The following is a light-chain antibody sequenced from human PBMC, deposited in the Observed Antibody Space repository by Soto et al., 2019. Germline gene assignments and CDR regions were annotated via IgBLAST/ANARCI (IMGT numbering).Light chain of an antibody. J-gene: IGKJ2*01. CDR3: QQRSDWPRT. V-gene: IGKV3-11*01. CDR2: DAS. Sequence: EIVLTQSPATLSLSPGERATLSCRASQSLSSFLAWYQQRPGQAPRLLIYDASTRATGIPARFSGSGSGTDFTLTLSSLEPEDFAVYYCQQRSDWPRTFGQGTKLEIK. CDR1: QSLSSF.